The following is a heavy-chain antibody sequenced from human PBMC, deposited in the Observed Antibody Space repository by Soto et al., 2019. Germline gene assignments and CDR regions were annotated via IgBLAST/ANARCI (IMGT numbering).Heavy chain of an antibody. CDR2: INAGNGNT. Sequence: QVQLVQSGAEVKKPGASVKVSCKASGYTFTSYAMHWVRQAPGQRLEWMGWINAGNGNTKYSQKFQGRVTITRDTSASTAYMELNSLRSEDTDVYYCARSSSRSWTYVDYWGQGTLVTVSS. D-gene: IGHD6-13*01. J-gene: IGHJ4*02. V-gene: IGHV1-3*01. CDR1: GYTFTSYA. CDR3: ARSSSRSWTYVDY.